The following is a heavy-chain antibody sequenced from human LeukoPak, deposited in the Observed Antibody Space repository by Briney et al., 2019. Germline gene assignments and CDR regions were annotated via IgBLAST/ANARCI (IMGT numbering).Heavy chain of an antibody. J-gene: IGHJ4*02. D-gene: IGHD6-13*01. CDR3: ARADPYSSSWHDRGDYFDY. Sequence: GASVKVSCKASGYTFTGYYMHWVRQAPGQGLEWMGWIDPNSGGTNYAQKFQGWVTMTRDTSISTAYMELSRLRSDDTAVYYCARADPYSSSWHDRGDYFDYWGQGTLVTVSS. V-gene: IGHV1-2*04. CDR1: GYTFTGYY. CDR2: IDPNSGGT.